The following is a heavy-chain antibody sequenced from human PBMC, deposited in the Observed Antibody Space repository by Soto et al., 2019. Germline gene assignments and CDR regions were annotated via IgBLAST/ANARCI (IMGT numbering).Heavy chain of an antibody. CDR1: GGTFSSYA. D-gene: IGHD2-2*02. V-gene: IGHV1-69*01. J-gene: IGHJ6*02. Sequence: QVQLVQSGAEVKKPGSSVKVSCKASGGTFSSYAISWVRQAPGQGLEWMGGIIPIFGTANYAQKFQGRVTITADESTSTAYMELSSLRSEDTAVYYCARMRADIVVVPAAIPNYYYYGMDVWGQGTTATVSS. CDR3: ARMRADIVVVPAAIPNYYYYGMDV. CDR2: IIPIFGTA.